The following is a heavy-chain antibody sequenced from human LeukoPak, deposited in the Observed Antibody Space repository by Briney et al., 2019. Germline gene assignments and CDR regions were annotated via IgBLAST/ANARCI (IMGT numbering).Heavy chain of an antibody. Sequence: PSETLSLTCTVSGFSINSLNLNWIPKPPGKGLEWTGYIYGSRTTTYNASRKSRVTMSVYTSKSQFSLNLKSVTAADTAVYYCVVSPNQDFYDYWGQGTLVTVSS. J-gene: IGHJ4*02. V-gene: IGHV4-4*09. CDR1: GFSINSLN. CDR2: IYGSRTT. CDR3: VVSPNQDFYDY.